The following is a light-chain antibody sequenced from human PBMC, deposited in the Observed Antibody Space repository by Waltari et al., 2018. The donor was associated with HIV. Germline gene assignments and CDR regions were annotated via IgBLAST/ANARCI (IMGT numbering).Light chain of an antibody. Sequence: QSVLTQPPSASGTPGPRVTISCSGTRSNIGSNTAHWYQLPPGTAPKLLIYNDKERPAGVPGRFSGSRSGASASLAISGLQPEDEADYYCSSWDDRLNGQGVFGGGTKLTVL. V-gene: IGLV1-44*01. CDR2: NDK. J-gene: IGLJ3*02. CDR1: RSNIGSNT. CDR3: SSWDDRLNGQGV.